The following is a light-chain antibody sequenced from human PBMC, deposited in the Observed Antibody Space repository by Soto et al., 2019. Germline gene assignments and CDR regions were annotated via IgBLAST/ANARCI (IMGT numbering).Light chain of an antibody. Sequence: EIVMTQSPATLSVSPWERATLSCMASQSVSINLAWYQQKPGQAPRLLIYGASDRATGIPDRFSGSGSGTDFTLTISSLQSEDFAVYYCQQYNNWPWTFGQGTKVDIK. CDR1: QSVSIN. V-gene: IGKV3D-15*01. CDR3: QQYNNWPWT. CDR2: GAS. J-gene: IGKJ1*01.